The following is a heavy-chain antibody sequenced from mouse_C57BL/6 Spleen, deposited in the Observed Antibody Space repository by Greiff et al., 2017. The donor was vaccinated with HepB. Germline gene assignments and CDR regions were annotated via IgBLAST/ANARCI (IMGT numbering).Heavy chain of an antibody. CDR1: GYTFTSYW. Sequence: QVQLQQPGAELVRPGSSVKLSCKASGYTFTSYWMHWVKQRPIQGLEWIGNIDPSDSETHYNQKFKDKATLTVDKSSSTAYMQLSSLTSEDSAVYYCAREDYGSSSYYWGQGTTLTVSS. J-gene: IGHJ2*01. D-gene: IGHD1-1*01. CDR3: AREDYGSSSYY. V-gene: IGHV1-52*01. CDR2: IDPSDSET.